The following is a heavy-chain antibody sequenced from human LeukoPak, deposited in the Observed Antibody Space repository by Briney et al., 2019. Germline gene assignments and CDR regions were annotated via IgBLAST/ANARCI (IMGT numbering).Heavy chain of an antibody. D-gene: IGHD2-2*01. V-gene: IGHV4-38-2*01. CDR1: GYSISSGYY. Sequence: SETLSLTCAVSGYSISSGYYWGWIRQPPGKGLEWIGSIYHNGSTYYNPSLKSRVTISVDTSKNQFSLKLSSVTAADTAVYYCARSARWFFLVPAAIPAYFDYWGQGTLVTVSS. J-gene: IGHJ4*02. CDR3: ARSARWFFLVPAAIPAYFDY. CDR2: IYHNGST.